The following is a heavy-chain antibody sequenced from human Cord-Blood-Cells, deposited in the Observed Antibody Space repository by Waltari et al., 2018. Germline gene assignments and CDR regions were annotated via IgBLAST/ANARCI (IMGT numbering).Heavy chain of an antibody. CDR3: ARRRGFWSGYYWFDP. Sequence: EVQRAQSGAEANNPGESLKIYCKGSGNSLSSYWILWVPQMPGKGLEWMGIIYPGDSDTRYSPSFQGQVTISADKSISTAYLQWSSLKASDTAMYYCARRRGFWSGYYWFDPWGQGTLVTVSS. V-gene: IGHV5-51*01. D-gene: IGHD3-3*01. J-gene: IGHJ5*02. CDR1: GNSLSSYW. CDR2: IYPGDSDT.